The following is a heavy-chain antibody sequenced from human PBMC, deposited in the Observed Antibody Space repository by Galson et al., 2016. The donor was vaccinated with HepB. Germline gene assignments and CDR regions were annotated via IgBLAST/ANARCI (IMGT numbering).Heavy chain of an antibody. Sequence: SLRLSCAASGLTFSSCAMYWVRQAPGKGLEWVSAVSGSGTNTYHANSVKGRFTVSRDNAKNKLYLQMNSLRGEDTAVYYCARGPYGDYVIDYWGQGTLVTVSS. CDR3: ARGPYGDYVIDY. V-gene: IGHV3-23*01. J-gene: IGHJ4*02. CDR2: VSGSGTNT. CDR1: GLTFSSCA. D-gene: IGHD4-17*01.